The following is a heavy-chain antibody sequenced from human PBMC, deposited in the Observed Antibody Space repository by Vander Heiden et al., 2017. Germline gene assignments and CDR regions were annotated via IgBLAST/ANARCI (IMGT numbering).Heavy chain of an antibody. J-gene: IGHJ4*02. V-gene: IGHV1-69*18. CDR2: IIPIIGTA. Sequence: QVQLVQSGAEVTKPGSSVKFHCKAPGGTFSSYAISGVQQAPGQGLEWMGRIIPIIGTANYAQKFQGRVTITADESTSTAYMELSSLRSEDTAVYYCAREGGNSTGYFDYWGQGTLVTVSS. CDR1: GGTFSSYA. D-gene: IGHD2-21*02. CDR3: AREGGNSTGYFDY.